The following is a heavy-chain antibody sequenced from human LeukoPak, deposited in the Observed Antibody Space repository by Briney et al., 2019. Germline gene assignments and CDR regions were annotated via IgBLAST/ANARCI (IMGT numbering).Heavy chain of an antibody. CDR1: GFTVSSNY. CDR2: IYSDGST. CDR3: AKDRLYPRVHEFDY. Sequence: GGSLRLSCAASGFTVSSNYMSWVRQAPGKGLEWVSIIYSDGSTYNADSVKGRFTISRDNSKNTLYLQMNSLRAEDTAVYYCAKDRLYPRVHEFDYWGQGTLVTVSS. J-gene: IGHJ4*02. D-gene: IGHD3-10*01. V-gene: IGHV3-66*01.